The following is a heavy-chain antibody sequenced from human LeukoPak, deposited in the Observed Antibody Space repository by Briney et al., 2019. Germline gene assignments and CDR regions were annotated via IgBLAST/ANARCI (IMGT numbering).Heavy chain of an antibody. CDR3: ARVGNWNDGQHFDY. V-gene: IGHV4-61*02. CDR2: IYTGGST. D-gene: IGHD1-1*01. CDR1: GGSISSGSYY. J-gene: IGHJ4*02. Sequence: SQTLSLTCTVSGGSISSGSYYWSWIRQAAGKGVEWIGRIYTGGSTNYNPSLKSRVTISVDTSKNQFSLKLSSVTAADTAVYYCARVGNWNDGQHFDYWGQGTLVTVSS.